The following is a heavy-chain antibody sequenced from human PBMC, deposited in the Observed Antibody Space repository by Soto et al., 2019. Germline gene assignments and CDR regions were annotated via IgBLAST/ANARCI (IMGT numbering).Heavy chain of an antibody. Sequence: GGSLRLSCPASGFTFRSYGMHWVRQAPGQWLEWVAVLSFDGHIKYYADSVKCRFTISRDNSKKTLYLEINSVTADDTAVYYCARKGDRTRGPSIAARPRKTYYYYGMDVWGQGTTVTVSS. CDR2: LSFDGHIK. CDR1: GFTFRSYG. V-gene: IGHV3-30*03. J-gene: IGHJ6*02. CDR3: ARKGDRTRGPSIAARPRKTYYYYGMDV. D-gene: IGHD6-6*01.